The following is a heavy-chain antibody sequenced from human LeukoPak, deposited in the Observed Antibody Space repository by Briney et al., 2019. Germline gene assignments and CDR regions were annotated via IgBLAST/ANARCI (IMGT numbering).Heavy chain of an antibody. V-gene: IGHV3-23*01. D-gene: IGHD1-26*01. J-gene: IGHJ6*03. CDR2: ISASGGVT. CDR3: AAWDPNFYYMDV. CDR1: GVTNS. Sequence: GGSLRLSCAMSGVTNSMSWVRQVPGKGLEWVSSISASGGVTHYTGSVKGRFTISRDNSKKTIYLQMNSLRVDDTAKYFCAAWDPNFYYMDVWGKGTTVTVSS.